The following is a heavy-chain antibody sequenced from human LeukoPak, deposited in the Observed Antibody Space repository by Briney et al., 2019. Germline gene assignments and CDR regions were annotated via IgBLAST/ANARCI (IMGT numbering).Heavy chain of an antibody. CDR1: GFTFSSYS. CDR2: IYSGGST. D-gene: IGHD6-13*01. CDR3: ATGGAAALFDY. Sequence: GGSLRLSCAASGFTFSSYSMNWVRQAPGKGLEWVSVIYSGGSTYYADSVKGRFTISRDNSKNTLYLQMNSLRAEDTAVYYCATGGAAALFDYWGQGTLVTVSS. J-gene: IGHJ4*02. V-gene: IGHV3-53*01.